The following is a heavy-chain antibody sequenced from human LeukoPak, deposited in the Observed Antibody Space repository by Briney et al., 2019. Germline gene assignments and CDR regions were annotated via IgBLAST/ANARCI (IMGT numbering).Heavy chain of an antibody. Sequence: WASVKVSCKASGYTFTSYGISWVRQAPGQGLEWMGWISAYNGNTNYAQKLQGRVTMTTDTSTSTAYMELRSLRSDDTAVYYCARVRYDSSGYYFSGYYFGYWGQGTLVTVSS. CDR3: ARVRYDSSGYYFSGYYFGY. J-gene: IGHJ4*02. CDR1: GYTFTSYG. V-gene: IGHV1-18*01. CDR2: ISAYNGNT. D-gene: IGHD3-22*01.